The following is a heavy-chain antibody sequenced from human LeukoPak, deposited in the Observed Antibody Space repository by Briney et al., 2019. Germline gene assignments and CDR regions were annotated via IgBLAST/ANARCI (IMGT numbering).Heavy chain of an antibody. J-gene: IGHJ4*02. V-gene: IGHV4-34*01. D-gene: IGHD4-17*01. Sequence: PSETLSLTCAVYGGSFSGYYWSWIRQPPGKGLEWIGEINHSGSTNYNPSLKSRVTISVDTSKNQFSLKLSSVTAADTAVYYCASTVTTKYYFDYSGQGTLVTVSS. CDR1: GGSFSGYY. CDR3: ASTVTTKYYFDY. CDR2: INHSGST.